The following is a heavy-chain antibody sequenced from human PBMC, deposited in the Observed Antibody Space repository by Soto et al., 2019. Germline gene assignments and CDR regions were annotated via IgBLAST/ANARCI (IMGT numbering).Heavy chain of an antibody. CDR3: ARDRAKWKDYYYYGMDV. V-gene: IGHV4-30-4*01. CDR2: IYYSGST. J-gene: IGHJ6*02. CDR1: GGSISSGDDF. Sequence: QVQLQESGPGLVKPSQTLSLTGTVSGGSISSGDDFWTWIRQPPGKGLEWIGYIYYSGSTYYNPSLKSRLTMSVDTSTNHFSLKLSSVTAADTAVYYCARDRAKWKDYYYYGMDVWGQGTTVTVSS. D-gene: IGHD1-20*01.